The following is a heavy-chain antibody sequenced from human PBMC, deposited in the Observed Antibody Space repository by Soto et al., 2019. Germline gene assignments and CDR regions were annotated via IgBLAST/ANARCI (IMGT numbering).Heavy chain of an antibody. Sequence: GGSLRLSCAASGFTFSSYAMSWVRQAPGKGLEWVSTISGSSGSTYFADSVKGRFTVSRDNSKNTLYLQMNSLRAEDTAIYYCAKEPGDYFETNGYYPHYWFDPWGQGTLVTVSS. D-gene: IGHD3-22*01. V-gene: IGHV3-23*01. CDR1: GFTFSSYA. CDR3: AKEPGDYFETNGYYPHYWFDP. CDR2: ISGSSGST. J-gene: IGHJ5*02.